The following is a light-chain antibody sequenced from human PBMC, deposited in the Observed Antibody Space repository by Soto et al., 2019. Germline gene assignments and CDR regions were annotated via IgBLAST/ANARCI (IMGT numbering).Light chain of an antibody. J-gene: IGKJ2*01. CDR2: AAS. CDR1: QSISSH. V-gene: IGKV1-39*01. CDR3: QQSHSKLYT. Sequence: DIQMTQSPSSLSASIGDRVTITCRAGQSISSHLTWYQQKPGKAPKLLIYAASSLQVGVPSRFSGSASGTDFTLTISSLQPEDFATYYCQQSHSKLYTFGQGTKVDIK.